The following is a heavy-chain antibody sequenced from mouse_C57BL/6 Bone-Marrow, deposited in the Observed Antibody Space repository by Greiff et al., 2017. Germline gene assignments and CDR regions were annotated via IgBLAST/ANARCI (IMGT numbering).Heavy chain of an antibody. J-gene: IGHJ2*01. V-gene: IGHV5-16*01. CDR2: INYDGSST. Sequence: EVQRVESEGGLVQPGSSMKLSCTASGFTFRDYYMAWVRQVPEKGLEWVANINYDGSSTYYLDSLKSRFIISRDNAKNILYLQMSSLKSEDTATYYCARDSYYYGSTLYYFDYWGQGTTLTVSS. CDR3: ARDSYYYGSTLYYFDY. CDR1: GFTFRDYY. D-gene: IGHD1-1*01.